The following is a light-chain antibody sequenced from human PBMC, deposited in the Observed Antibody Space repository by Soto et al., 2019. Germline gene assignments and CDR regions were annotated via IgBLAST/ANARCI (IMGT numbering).Light chain of an antibody. Sequence: DIQMTQSPSTLSASVGDRVTITCRASQSISSWLDWYQQKPGKAPNLLIYKASSLESGVPSRFSGSGSGTECTLTISSLQPDDFATYYCQQYNSYPLTFGGGTKVEIK. V-gene: IGKV1-5*03. CDR1: QSISSW. CDR3: QQYNSYPLT. CDR2: KAS. J-gene: IGKJ4*01.